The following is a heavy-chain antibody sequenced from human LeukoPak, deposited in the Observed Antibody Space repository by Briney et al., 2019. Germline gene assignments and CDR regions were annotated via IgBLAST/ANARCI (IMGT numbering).Heavy chain of an antibody. D-gene: IGHD1-26*01. J-gene: IGHJ4*02. CDR3: ARDKEGAQFDY. CDR2: ISSSSSYI. CDR1: GFTFSSYN. V-gene: IGHV3-21*01. Sequence: GGSLRLSCAASGFTFSSYNMNWVRQAPGKGLEWVSSISSSSSYIYYADSAKGRFTISRDNAKNSLYLQMNSLRAEDTAVYYCARDKEGAQFDYWGQGTLVTVSS.